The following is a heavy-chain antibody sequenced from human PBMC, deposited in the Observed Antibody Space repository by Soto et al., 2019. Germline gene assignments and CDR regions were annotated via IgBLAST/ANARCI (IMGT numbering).Heavy chain of an antibody. Sequence: TLSLKCAGPGGSLISGGYSWSWVRQPPGKGLEWIGYIYQSGSTYYNPSLKSRVTISVDRSRNQFSLKRSSVTAADTAVYFCATQSYSNSGAYYYYAMDAWRHVTTVTVSS. V-gene: IGHV4-30-2*01. J-gene: IGHJ6*02. CDR1: GGSLISGGYS. D-gene: IGHD4-4*01. CDR2: IYQSGST. CDR3: ATQSYSNSGAYYYYAMDA.